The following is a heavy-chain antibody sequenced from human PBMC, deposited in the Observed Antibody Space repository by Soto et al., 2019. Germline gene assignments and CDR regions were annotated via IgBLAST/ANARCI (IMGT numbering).Heavy chain of an antibody. V-gene: IGHV1-69*01. CDR1: GGTFSSYA. CDR3: ARSQGSSTSLEIYYYYYSGMDV. D-gene: IGHD2-2*01. Sequence: QVQLVQSGAEVKKPGSSVKVSCKASGGTFSSYAISWVRQAPGQGLEWMGGIIPISETTNYAQKFQGRVTITPDESKSTAYMELSSLRSEDTAVYYCARSQGSSTSLEIYYYYYSGMDVWGQGTTVTVSS. J-gene: IGHJ6*02. CDR2: IIPISETT.